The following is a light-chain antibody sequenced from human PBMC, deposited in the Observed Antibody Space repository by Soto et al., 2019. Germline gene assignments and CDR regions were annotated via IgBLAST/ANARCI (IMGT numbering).Light chain of an antibody. CDR1: SSDVGGHNF. V-gene: IGLV2-14*01. CDR3: SSYTSSTPLGYV. Sequence: QSALTQPASVSGSPGQSITISCTGTSSDVGGHNFVSWYQQYPGKAPKLMIYEVTNRPSGVSNRFSGSKSGNTASLTISGLQAGDEADYYCSSYTSSTPLGYVFGTGTKVTVL. J-gene: IGLJ1*01. CDR2: EVT.